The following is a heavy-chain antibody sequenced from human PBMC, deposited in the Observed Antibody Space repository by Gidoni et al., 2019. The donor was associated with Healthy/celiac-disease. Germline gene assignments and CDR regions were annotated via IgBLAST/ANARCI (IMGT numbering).Heavy chain of an antibody. CDR3: ARDGRLSIAAAPRADY. V-gene: IGHV3-33*01. J-gene: IGHJ4*02. Sequence: QVQLVESGGGVVQPGRSLRLSCAASGFTFSSYGMHWVRQAPGKGLEWVAVIWYDGSNKYYADSVKGRFTISRDNSKNTLYLQMNSLRAEDTAVYYCARDGRLSIAAAPRADYWGQGTLVTVSS. CDR1: GFTFSSYG. CDR2: IWYDGSNK. D-gene: IGHD6-13*01.